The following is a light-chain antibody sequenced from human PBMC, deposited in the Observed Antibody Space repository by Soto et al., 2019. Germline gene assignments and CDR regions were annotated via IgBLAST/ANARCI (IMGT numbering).Light chain of an antibody. CDR2: GAS. V-gene: IGKV3-20*01. J-gene: IGKJ1*01. Sequence: EIVLTQSPGTLSLSPGEGATLSCRASQSVSSSYLAWYQQKPGQAPRLLIYGASNRATGIPDRFSGSGSGTDLTLTISRLEPEDFAVYYCQQYGSSPGTFGQGTKVDIK. CDR3: QQYGSSPGT. CDR1: QSVSSSY.